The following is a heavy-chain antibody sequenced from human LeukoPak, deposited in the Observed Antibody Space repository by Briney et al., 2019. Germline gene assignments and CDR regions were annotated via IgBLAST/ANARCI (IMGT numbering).Heavy chain of an antibody. CDR2: ISGSDGST. V-gene: IGHV3-23*01. CDR3: AKASGWLDDWFDP. D-gene: IGHD6-19*01. CDR1: GYSISSGYY. J-gene: IGHJ5*02. Sequence: PSETLSLTCAVSGYSISSGYYWAWVRQAPGKGLEWVSAISGSDGSTYYADSVKGRFTISRDNSKNTLYLQMNSLRAEDTAVYYCAKASGWLDDWFDPWGQGTLVTVSS.